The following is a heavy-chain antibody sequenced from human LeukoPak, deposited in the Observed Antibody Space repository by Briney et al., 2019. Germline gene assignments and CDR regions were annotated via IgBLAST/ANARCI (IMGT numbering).Heavy chain of an antibody. D-gene: IGHD3-10*01. J-gene: IGHJ4*02. Sequence: GGSLRLSCAASRFTFRRYAMSWVRQAPGKGLEWVSYISSSGGTIFYSDSVKGRFTISRDNAKNSLYLQMNSLRVEDTAVYYCTKLAKYFYGSETYYFFEHWGQGTPVTASS. CDR3: TKLAKYFYGSETYYFFEH. CDR1: RFTFRRYA. V-gene: IGHV3-48*04. CDR2: ISSSGGTI.